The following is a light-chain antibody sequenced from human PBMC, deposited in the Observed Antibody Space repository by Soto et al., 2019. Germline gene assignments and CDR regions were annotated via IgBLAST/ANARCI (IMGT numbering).Light chain of an antibody. CDR2: EVR. Sequence: QSALTQPASVSGSPGQSITISRAGTMRDVGGYNLVSWYQQHPGRAPQLILYEVRNRPSGISFRFSGSKSGNTASLTISGLQAEDEADYYCSSFTSKSSLIFGGGTKLTVL. CDR3: SSFTSKSSLI. V-gene: IGLV2-14*01. CDR1: MRDVGGYNL. J-gene: IGLJ2*01.